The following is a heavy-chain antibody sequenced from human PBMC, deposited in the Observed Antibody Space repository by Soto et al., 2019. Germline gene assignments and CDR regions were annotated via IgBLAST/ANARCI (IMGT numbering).Heavy chain of an antibody. CDR3: ARDSRLRITIFGAIPHYYYYGMDV. Sequence: VKVSCKASGYTFTSYGISWVRQAPGQGLEWMGWISAYNGNTNYAQKLQGRVTMTTDTSTSTAYMELRSLRSDDTAVYYCARDSRLRITIFGAIPHYYYYGMDVWGQGTTVTVSS. J-gene: IGHJ6*02. D-gene: IGHD3-3*01. V-gene: IGHV1-18*01. CDR1: GYTFTSYG. CDR2: ISAYNGNT.